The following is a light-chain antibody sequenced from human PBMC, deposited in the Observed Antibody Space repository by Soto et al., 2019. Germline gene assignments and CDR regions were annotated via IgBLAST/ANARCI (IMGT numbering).Light chain of an antibody. V-gene: IGKV1-5*03. J-gene: IGKJ1*01. CDR1: QSIGSW. CDR3: QQYRSWT. Sequence: DIQMTQSPSTLSASVGDRVTITCRASQSIGSWLAWYQQKPGKAPKLLMYKASILESGVPSRFGGSESGTEFTLTISSLQPDDFATYYCQQYRSWTFGQGTKVEIK. CDR2: KAS.